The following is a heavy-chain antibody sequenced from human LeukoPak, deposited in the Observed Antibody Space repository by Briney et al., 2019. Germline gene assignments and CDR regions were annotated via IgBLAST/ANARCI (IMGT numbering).Heavy chain of an antibody. D-gene: IGHD3-9*01. CDR1: GFTFDDYD. J-gene: IGHJ6*03. CDR3: ARENDILTGYWLYYMDV. Sequence: GGSLRLSCAASGFTFDDYDMSWVRQAPGKGLEWVSGNADSVKGRFTISRDNAKNSLYLQMNSLRAEDTALYYCARENDILTGYWLYYMDVWGKGTTVTVSS. V-gene: IGHV3-20*04.